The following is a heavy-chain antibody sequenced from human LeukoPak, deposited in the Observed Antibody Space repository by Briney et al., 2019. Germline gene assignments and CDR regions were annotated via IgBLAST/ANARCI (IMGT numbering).Heavy chain of an antibody. V-gene: IGHV3-64D*09. Sequence: PGGSLRLFSSASGFTFSTYNMHWVRQAPGKGLEYVAGISSNGDNTDYADSLKGRFIVSRVNSKNTLYLQMNSLRIDDTAVYYCVKGAHFGVVIIPLPPGYWGQGTLLTVSS. CDR2: ISSNGDNT. CDR1: GFTFSTYN. D-gene: IGHD3-3*01. J-gene: IGHJ4*02. CDR3: VKGAHFGVVIIPLPPGY.